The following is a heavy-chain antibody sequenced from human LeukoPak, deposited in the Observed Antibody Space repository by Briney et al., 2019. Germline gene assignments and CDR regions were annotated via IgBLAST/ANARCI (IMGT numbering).Heavy chain of an antibody. J-gene: IGHJ5*02. CDR1: GGSISSTTYY. D-gene: IGHD3-10*01. Sequence: PSETLSLTCTVSGGSISSTTYYWGWIRQPPGKGLEWIGSIYYSGSTYYNPSLKSRVTISVDTSKNQFSLKLSSVTAADTAVYYCARGEPVNYYGSGSYSPWSQGTLVTVSS. CDR3: ARGEPVNYYGSGSYSP. V-gene: IGHV4-39*07. CDR2: IYYSGST.